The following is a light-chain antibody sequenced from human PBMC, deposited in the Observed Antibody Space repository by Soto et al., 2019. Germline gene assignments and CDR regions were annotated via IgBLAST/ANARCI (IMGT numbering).Light chain of an antibody. CDR2: DNN. CDR3: GTWDSDSCV. J-gene: IGLJ1*01. V-gene: IGLV1-51*01. Sequence: QSVLTQSPSVSAAPGQKVTISCSGGSSNIGNNDVSWYHQLPGTAPKVLIYDNNKRASGIPDRFSGSKSGTSATLGITGLQTGDEGDYYCGTWDSDSCVFGTGTKVTVL. CDR1: SSNIGNND.